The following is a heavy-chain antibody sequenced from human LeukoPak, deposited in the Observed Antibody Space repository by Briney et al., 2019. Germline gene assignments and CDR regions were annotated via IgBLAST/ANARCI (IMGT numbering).Heavy chain of an antibody. Sequence: GGSLRLSCAASGFTFSSYWMSWVRQAPGKGLEWVANIKQDGSEKYYVDSVKGRFTISRDNAKNSLYLQMNSLRAEDTAVYYCARGGSALRYFDWLLDYYYYYYGMDVWGQGTTVNVSS. CDR2: IKQDGSEK. J-gene: IGHJ6*02. CDR1: GFTFSSYW. D-gene: IGHD3-9*01. CDR3: ARGGSALRYFDWLLDYYYYYYGMDV. V-gene: IGHV3-7*01.